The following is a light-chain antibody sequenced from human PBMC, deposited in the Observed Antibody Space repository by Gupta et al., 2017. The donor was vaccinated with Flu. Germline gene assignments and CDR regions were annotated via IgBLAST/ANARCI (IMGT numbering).Light chain of an antibody. CDR2: RDS. V-gene: IGLV3-9*01. CDR3: QVWASSPAHYV. Sequence: VSVALGQTARITCGGNNIGSKNVHWYQQKPGQAPVLVIYRDSSRPSGIPERFSGSNSGNTATLTISRAQAGDDADYYCQVWASSPAHYVFG. J-gene: IGLJ1*01. CDR1: NIGSKN.